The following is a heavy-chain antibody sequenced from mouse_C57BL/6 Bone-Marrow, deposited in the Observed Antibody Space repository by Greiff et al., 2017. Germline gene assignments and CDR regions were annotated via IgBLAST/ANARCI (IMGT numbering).Heavy chain of an antibody. V-gene: IGHV1-80*01. J-gene: IGHJ1*03. CDR1: GYAFSSYW. CDR3: AAIYYGNWYFDV. CDR2: IYPGDGDT. D-gene: IGHD2-1*01. Sequence: VQLQQSGAELVKPGASVKISCKASGYAFSSYWMNWVKQRPGKGLEWIGQIYPGDGDTNYNGKFKGKATLTADKSSSTAYMQLSSLTSEDSAVYFWAAIYYGNWYFDVGGTGTTVTVSS.